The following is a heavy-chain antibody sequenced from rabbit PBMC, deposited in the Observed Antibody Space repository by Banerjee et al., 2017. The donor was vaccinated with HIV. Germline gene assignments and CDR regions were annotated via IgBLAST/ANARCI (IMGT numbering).Heavy chain of an antibody. CDR3: ARGVGYAGYFDGL. Sequence: QSLEESGGDLVKPGASLTLTCTASGFSFSSSYYMCWVRQAPGKGLEWIGCIYADSGSTYYASWEKGRFTISKTSSTTVTLQMTSLTAADTATYFCARGVGYAGYFDGLWGQGTLVTVS. CDR2: IYADSGST. CDR1: GFSFSSSYY. J-gene: IGHJ4*01. V-gene: IGHV1S40*01. D-gene: IGHD7-1*01.